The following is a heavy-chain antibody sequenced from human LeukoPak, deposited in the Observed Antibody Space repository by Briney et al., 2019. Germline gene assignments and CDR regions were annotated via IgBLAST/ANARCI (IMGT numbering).Heavy chain of an antibody. V-gene: IGHV1-2*02. J-gene: IGHJ4*02. CDR1: GYTFTGYY. CDR2: INPNRGDT. D-gene: IGHD6-25*01. Sequence: ASVKVSCKASGYTFTGYYMHWVPQAPGQGFECMVWINPNRGDTNYAQIFQGRVTMTRDTSLSTAYMVLRRLRCEHAAVYYCATLLSNAAFDYWGQGTLVTVSS. CDR3: ATLLSNAAFDY.